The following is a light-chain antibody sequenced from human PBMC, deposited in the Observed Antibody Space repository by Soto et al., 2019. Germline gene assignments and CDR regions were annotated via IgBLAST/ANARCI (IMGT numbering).Light chain of an antibody. CDR3: QQYTNYRT. CDR1: QNINSW. J-gene: IGKJ1*01. Sequence: DIQMTQSPSTLSESVGDRVTITCRASQNINSWLAWYQQKPGKAPKLLIYKAYSLESGVPSRFSGSGSGTEFTLTISSLQPDDFATYYRQQYTNYRTFGQGTKVEIK. V-gene: IGKV1-5*03. CDR2: KAY.